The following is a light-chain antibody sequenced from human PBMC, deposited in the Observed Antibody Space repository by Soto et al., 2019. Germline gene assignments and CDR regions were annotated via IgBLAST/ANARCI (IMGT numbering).Light chain of an antibody. Sequence: EIVLTQSPATLSLSPGERATLSCSASQSVSSYLAWYQQKPGQAPRLLIYDAPNSPTGIPARFSGSGSGSGFTRTISSLELEDLAVYYCQQRSDGLTFGGGTKVEIK. CDR2: DAP. CDR1: QSVSSY. CDR3: QQRSDGLT. J-gene: IGKJ4*01. V-gene: IGKV3-11*01.